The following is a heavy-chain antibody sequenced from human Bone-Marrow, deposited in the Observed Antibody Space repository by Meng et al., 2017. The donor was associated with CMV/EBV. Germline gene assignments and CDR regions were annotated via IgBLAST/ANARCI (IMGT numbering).Heavy chain of an antibody. V-gene: IGHV3-48*03. J-gene: IGHJ6*02. Sequence: GESLKISCAASGFTFSSYEMNWVRQAPGKGLEWVSYISSSGSTIYYADSVKGRFTISRDNAKNSLYLQMNSLRAEDTAVYYCARDGRRDFWSGNYYYYYGMDVWGQGTTVTVSS. CDR2: ISSSGSTI. CDR3: ARDGRRDFWSGNYYYYYGMDV. CDR1: GFTFSSYE. D-gene: IGHD3-3*01.